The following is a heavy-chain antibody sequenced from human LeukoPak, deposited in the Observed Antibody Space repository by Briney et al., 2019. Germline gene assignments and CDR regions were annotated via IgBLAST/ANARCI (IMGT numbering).Heavy chain of an antibody. J-gene: IGHJ6*02. CDR3: GSDFYGMDV. V-gene: IGHV3-64D*06. Sequence: GGSLRLSCSASGFTSRNYAMHWVRQATGQGLDYVSAISGNGDSTYYVDSVKGRLTISRDNSKNTLYLQMSSLRAEDTAVYCSGSDFYGMDVWGQGTTVTVSS. CDR2: ISGNGDST. CDR1: GFTSRNYA.